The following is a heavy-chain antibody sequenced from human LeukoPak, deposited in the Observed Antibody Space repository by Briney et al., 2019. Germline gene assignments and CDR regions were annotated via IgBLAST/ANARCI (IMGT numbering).Heavy chain of an antibody. Sequence: GGSLRLSCAASGFTFRSHSMSWVRQGPGKGLECVSYISSTSGTIYYADSVKGRFTISRDNSKNTLYLQMNSLRAEDTALYYCARGQEYYYDSSAYSKFDYWGQGTLVTVSS. J-gene: IGHJ4*02. D-gene: IGHD3-22*01. CDR1: GFTFRSHS. V-gene: IGHV3-48*01. CDR3: ARGQEYYYDSSAYSKFDY. CDR2: ISSTSGTI.